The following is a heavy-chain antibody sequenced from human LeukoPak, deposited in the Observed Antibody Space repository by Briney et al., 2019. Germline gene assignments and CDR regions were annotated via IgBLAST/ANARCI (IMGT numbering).Heavy chain of an antibody. J-gene: IGHJ4*02. V-gene: IGHV3-23*01. CDR2: ISGSGYST. D-gene: IGHD4-17*01. CDR1: GFTFSSYT. Sequence: PGGSLRLSCAASGFTFSSYTMSWVRQAPGKGLEWVSAISGSGYSTYYADSVKGRFTISRDNSKNTLFLQMNTLRAADTALYSCTKDTALDYWGQGTLVTVSS. CDR3: TKDTALDY.